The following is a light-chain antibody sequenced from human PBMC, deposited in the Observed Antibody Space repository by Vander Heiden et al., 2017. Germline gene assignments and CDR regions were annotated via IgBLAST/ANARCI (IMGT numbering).Light chain of an antibody. J-gene: IGKJ2*01. CDR1: QSISTY. CDR2: GAS. Sequence: DIQMTQSPSSLSASVGDRVTLTCRASQSISTYLNWYQQNSGKAPKLLIYGASTLQSGVPSRFSRSGSGTDFTLTISSLQPEDFATYYCQESDSTPYTFGQGTKLEIK. V-gene: IGKV1-39*01. CDR3: QESDSTPYT.